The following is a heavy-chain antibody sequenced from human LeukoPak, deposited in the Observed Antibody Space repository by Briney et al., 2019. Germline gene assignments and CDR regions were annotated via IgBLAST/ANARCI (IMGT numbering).Heavy chain of an antibody. CDR2: ISSSSSYI. D-gene: IGHD2-21*02. CDR3: ASPVVVTATTDY. V-gene: IGHV3-21*01. J-gene: IGHJ4*02. Sequence: GGSLRLSCAVSGFTFSSYSMNWVRQAPGKGLEWVSSISSSSSYIYYADSVKGRFTISRDNAKNSLYLQMNSLRAEDTAVYYCASPVVVTATTDYWGQGTLVTVSS. CDR1: GFTFSSYS.